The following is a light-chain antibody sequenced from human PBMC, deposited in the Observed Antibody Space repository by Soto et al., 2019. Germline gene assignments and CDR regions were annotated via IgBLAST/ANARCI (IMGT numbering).Light chain of an antibody. J-gene: IGKJ4*01. V-gene: IGKV1-39*01. CDR2: AAS. CDR3: QQYDNYPLT. CDR1: QSINSH. Sequence: DIQLTQSPSSLSASVVDRVTVTCRASQSINSHLNWYQQRPGKAPKLLIYAASNLHTGVPSRFSGSASGTEFTLTISSLQPDDFATYYCQQYDNYPLTFGGGTKVDIK.